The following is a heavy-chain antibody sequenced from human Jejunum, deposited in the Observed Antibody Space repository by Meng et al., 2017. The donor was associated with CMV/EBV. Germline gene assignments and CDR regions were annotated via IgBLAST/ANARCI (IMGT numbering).Heavy chain of an antibody. J-gene: IGHJ4*02. D-gene: IGHD1/OR15-1a*01. CDR3: ARVVMAEQQLDY. CDR2: MNPNSGGT. V-gene: IGHV1-2*02. CDR1: GSTFTDYF. Sequence: ASGSTFTDYFYPWVRQAPGQGLEWMGWMNPNSGGTRYAQKFQGKVTMTRDTSINMAYMELSGLTSADTAVYYCARVVMAEQQLDYWGQGTRVTVSS.